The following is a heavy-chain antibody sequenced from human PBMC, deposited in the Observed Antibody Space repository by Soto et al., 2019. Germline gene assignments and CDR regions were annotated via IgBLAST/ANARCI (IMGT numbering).Heavy chain of an antibody. CDR1: GFTFSSYW. CDR3: ASPTNPHSPLTDY. CDR2: IKQDGSEK. Sequence: EVQLVESGGGLVQPGGSLRLSCAASGFTFSSYWMSWVRQAPGKGLEWVANIKQDGSEKYYVDSVKGRFTISRDNAKNSLYRQMNSLRAEDTAVYYCASPTNPHSPLTDYWGQGTLVTVSS. V-gene: IGHV3-7*03. D-gene: IGHD2-15*01. J-gene: IGHJ4*02.